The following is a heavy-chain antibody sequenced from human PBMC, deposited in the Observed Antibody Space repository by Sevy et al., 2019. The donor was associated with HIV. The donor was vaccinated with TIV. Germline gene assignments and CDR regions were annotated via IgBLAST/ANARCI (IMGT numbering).Heavy chain of an antibody. Sequence: GGSLRLSCAASGFTLSSYSMNWVRQAPGKGLEWVSSISRSSSYIYYADSVKGRFTISRDNAKNSLYLQMNSLRAEDTAVHYCAAGTVVTPYWFDPWGQGSLVTVSS. D-gene: IGHD2-21*02. CDR3: AAGTVVTPYWFDP. CDR2: ISRSSSYI. CDR1: GFTLSSYS. V-gene: IGHV3-21*01. J-gene: IGHJ5*02.